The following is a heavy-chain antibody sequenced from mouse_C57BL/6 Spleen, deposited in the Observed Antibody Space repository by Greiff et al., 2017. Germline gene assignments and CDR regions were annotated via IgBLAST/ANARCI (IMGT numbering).Heavy chain of an antibody. V-gene: IGHV1-61*01. CDR1: GYTFTSYW. J-gene: IGHJ2*01. CDR2: IYPSDSET. Sequence: QVQLQQPGAALVRPGSSVKLSCKASGYTFTSYWMDWVKQRPGQGLEWIGNIYPSDSETHYNQKFKDKATLTVDKSSSTAYMQLSSLTSEDSAVYYCARGVIYSDYWGQGTTLTVSS. D-gene: IGHD1-1*01. CDR3: ARGVIYSDY.